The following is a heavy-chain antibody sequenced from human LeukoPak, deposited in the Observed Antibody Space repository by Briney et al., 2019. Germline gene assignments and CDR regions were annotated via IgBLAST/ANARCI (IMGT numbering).Heavy chain of an antibody. CDR3: AKDKEAGYSSSRYSGSPQDY. CDR1: GFTFSSYW. Sequence: GGSLRLSCAASGFTFSSYWMHWVRQAPGKGLVWVSRINTDGSSTSYADSVKGRFTISRDNAKNTLYLQTNSLRAEDTAVYYCAKDKEAGYSSSRYSGSPQDYWGQGTLVTVPS. CDR2: INTDGSST. J-gene: IGHJ4*02. D-gene: IGHD6-13*01. V-gene: IGHV3-74*01.